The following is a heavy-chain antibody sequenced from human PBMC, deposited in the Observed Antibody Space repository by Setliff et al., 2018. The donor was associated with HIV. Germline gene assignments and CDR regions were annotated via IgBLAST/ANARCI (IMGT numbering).Heavy chain of an antibody. CDR2: IYQSGST. D-gene: IGHD6-13*01. J-gene: IGHJ6*03. V-gene: IGHV4-39*02. Sequence: ASETLSLTCAVYGASISDSNSYWGWIRQPPGKRLECLGSIYQSGSTSYNPSLSSRLTISVDTSKNQVSLRLSSVTAADTGVYYCARGSTGYSSIWYRNGLTYYYYIDVWGKGTKVTVSS. CDR1: GASISDSNSY. CDR3: ARGSTGYSSIWYRNGLTYYYYIDV.